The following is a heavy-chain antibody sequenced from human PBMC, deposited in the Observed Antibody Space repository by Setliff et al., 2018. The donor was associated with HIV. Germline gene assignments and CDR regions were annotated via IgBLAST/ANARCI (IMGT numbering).Heavy chain of an antibody. D-gene: IGHD3-10*01. J-gene: IGHJ6*02. CDR3: ARDQLAMVRRNGMDV. CDR1: GFIFSNYA. CDR2: ITSDGSNE. V-gene: IGHV3-30*04. Sequence: GGSLRLSCAASGFIFSNYAMQWVRQAPGKGLEWVAAITSDGSNEYYADSVKGRFTISRDNSKNTLYVQMDSLRVEDTAVYYCARDQLAMVRRNGMDVWGQGTTVTVSS.